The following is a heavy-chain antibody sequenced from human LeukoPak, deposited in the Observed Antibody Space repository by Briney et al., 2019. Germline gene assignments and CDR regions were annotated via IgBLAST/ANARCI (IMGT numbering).Heavy chain of an antibody. CDR3: ARGFNYYDSSGYYLHYYFDY. CDR1: GGSISSGDYY. D-gene: IGHD3-22*01. J-gene: IGHJ4*02. V-gene: IGHV4-30-4*01. Sequence: SETLSLTCTVSGGSISSGDYYWSWIRQPPGKGLEWIGYIYYSGSTYYNPSLKSRVTISVDTSKNQFSLKLSSVTAADTAVYYCARGFNYYDSSGYYLHYYFDYWGQGTLVTVSS. CDR2: IYYSGST.